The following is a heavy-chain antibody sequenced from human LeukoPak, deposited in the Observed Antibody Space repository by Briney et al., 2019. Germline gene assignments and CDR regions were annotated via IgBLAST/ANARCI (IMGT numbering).Heavy chain of an antibody. Sequence: GGSLRLSCAASGFTVSSNYMVWVRQAPGKGLECVALIWYDGSNIYYADSVKGRFTISRDNSKNTLYLQLNSLRAEDTAVYYCARGRGFGGFGELSPWGQGTRVTVSS. V-gene: IGHV3-33*08. CDR2: IWYDGSNI. CDR3: ARGRGFGGFGELSP. J-gene: IGHJ5*02. CDR1: GFTVSSNY. D-gene: IGHD3-10*01.